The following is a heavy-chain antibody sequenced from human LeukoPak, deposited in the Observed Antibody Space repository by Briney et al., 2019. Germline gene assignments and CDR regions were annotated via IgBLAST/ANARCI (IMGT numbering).Heavy chain of an antibody. D-gene: IGHD6-13*01. CDR2: INHSGST. J-gene: IGHJ4*02. Sequence: SETLSLTCAVYGASFSDYYWSWIRQPPGMGLEWIGEINHSGSTNYNPSLKSRVTISVNTSKNQFSLKLSSVTAADTAVYYCARLSGGSSSWYGIDYWGQGTLVTVSS. CDR1: GASFSDYY. CDR3: ARLSGGSSSWYGIDY. V-gene: IGHV4-34*01.